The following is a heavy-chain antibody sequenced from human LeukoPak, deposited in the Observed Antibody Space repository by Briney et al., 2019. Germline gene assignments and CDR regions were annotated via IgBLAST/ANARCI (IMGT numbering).Heavy chain of an antibody. CDR2: ITSSSSYI. D-gene: IGHD1-26*01. CDR3: ARRRDSGSLQHFDY. CDR1: GFTFSSYS. V-gene: IGHV3-21*04. J-gene: IGHJ4*02. Sequence: GGSLRLSCAASGFTFSSYSMNWVRQAPGKGLEWVSSITSSSSYIYYADSVKGRFTISRDNAKNSLYLQMNSLRAEDTAVYYCARRRDSGSLQHFDYWGQGTLVTVSS.